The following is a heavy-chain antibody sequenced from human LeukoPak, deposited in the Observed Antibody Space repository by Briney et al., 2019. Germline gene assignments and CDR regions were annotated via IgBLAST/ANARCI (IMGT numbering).Heavy chain of an antibody. CDR2: IYYSGST. CDR1: GGSISSGDYY. D-gene: IGHD1-26*01. CDR3: AREGSGSYHNWFDP. V-gene: IGHV4-30-4*08. J-gene: IGHJ5*02. Sequence: TSQTLSLTCTVSGGSISSGDYYWSWIRQPPGKGLEWIGYIYYSGSTYYNPSLKSRVTISVDTSKNQFSLKLSYVTAADTAVYYCAREGSGSYHNWFDPWGQGTLVTVSS.